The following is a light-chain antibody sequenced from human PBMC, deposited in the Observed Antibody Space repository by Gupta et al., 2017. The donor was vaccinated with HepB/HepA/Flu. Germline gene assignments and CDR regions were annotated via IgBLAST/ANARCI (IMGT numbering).Light chain of an antibody. CDR1: QSISNW. Sequence: DIPMTQSPSTLSASVGDRVTITCRATQSISNWLAWYQQKPGKAPKVLIYKASNLESGVPSRFSGSGSGTEFTLTISSLQPDDFATYYCQQYSDYSWTFGQGTKVEI. CDR3: QQYSDYSWT. J-gene: IGKJ1*01. V-gene: IGKV1-5*03. CDR2: KAS.